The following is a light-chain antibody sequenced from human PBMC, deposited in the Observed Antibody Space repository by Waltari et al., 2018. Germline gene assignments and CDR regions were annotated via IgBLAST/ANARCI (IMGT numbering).Light chain of an antibody. CDR2: TAS. CDR1: QTISNF. V-gene: IGKV1-39*01. CDR3: QQSHSTPRT. Sequence: DIQMTQSPSSLSASVVARVTITCRANQTISNFLNWYQQKPGKAPNLLIYTASNLQGGVPSRFSGSGSGTDFTLTISSLQPEDFAIYYCQQSHSTPRTFGQGTKVEF. J-gene: IGKJ1*01.